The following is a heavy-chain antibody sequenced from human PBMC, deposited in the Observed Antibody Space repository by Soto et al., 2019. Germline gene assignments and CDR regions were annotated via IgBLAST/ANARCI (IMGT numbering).Heavy chain of an antibody. CDR1: GYTFTDYY. J-gene: IGHJ6*02. CDR2: INPNSGGT. V-gene: IGHV1-2*02. CDR3: AGDQSTYSGWPGMVV. D-gene: IGHD6-19*01. Sequence: ASVKVSCKASGYTFTDYYMHWVRQAPGQGLEWMGWINPNSGGTNYAQKFQGRVTMTRDTSISTAYMELNRLRSDDTAVYYCAGDQSTYSGWPGMVVWGQGTTVTV.